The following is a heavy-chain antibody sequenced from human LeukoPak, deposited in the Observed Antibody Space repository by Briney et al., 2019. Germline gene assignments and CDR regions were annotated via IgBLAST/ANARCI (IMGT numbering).Heavy chain of an antibody. V-gene: IGHV3-43*01. J-gene: IGHJ4*02. CDR1: GFTFDDYT. CDR2: ISWDGDST. D-gene: IGHD1-26*01. Sequence: GGSLRLSCAASGFTFDDYTMHWVRQAPGKGLEWVSLISWDGDSTYYADSVKGRFTISRDNSKNSLFLQMNSLRTEDTALYLCAKDIYAKGAVGAFDYWGQGTLVTVSS. CDR3: AKDIYAKGAVGAFDY.